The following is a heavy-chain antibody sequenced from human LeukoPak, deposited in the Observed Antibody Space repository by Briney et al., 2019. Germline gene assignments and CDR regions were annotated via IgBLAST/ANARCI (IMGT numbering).Heavy chain of an antibody. CDR1: GFTFSSYW. CDR2: INSDGSST. CDR3: ARDIAAAVYYMDV. Sequence: GGSLRPSCAASGFTFSSYWMHWVRQAPGKGLVWVSRINSDGSSTSYADSVKGRFTISRDNAKNTLYLQMNSLRAEDTAVYYCARDIAAAVYYMDVWGKGTTVTVSS. J-gene: IGHJ6*03. D-gene: IGHD6-13*01. V-gene: IGHV3-74*01.